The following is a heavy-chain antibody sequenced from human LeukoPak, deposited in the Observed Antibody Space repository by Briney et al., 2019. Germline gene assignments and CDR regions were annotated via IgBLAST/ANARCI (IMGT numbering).Heavy chain of an antibody. J-gene: IGHJ4*02. CDR1: GYTFTGYY. V-gene: IGHV1-2*06. CDR3: ARDYDSAPMVWGVTLGY. D-gene: IGHD3-10*01. Sequence: GASVKVSCKASGYTFTGYYMHWVRQAPGQGLEWMGRINPNSGGTNYAQKFQGRVTMTRDTSISTAYMELSRLRSDDTAVYYCARDYDSAPMVWGVTLGYWGQGPLVTVSS. CDR2: INPNSGGT.